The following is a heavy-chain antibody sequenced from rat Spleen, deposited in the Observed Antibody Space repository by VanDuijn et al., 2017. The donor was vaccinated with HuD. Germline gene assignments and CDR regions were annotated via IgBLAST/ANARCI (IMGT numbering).Heavy chain of an antibody. CDR2: ITNTGGST. CDR3: TRVIRGFDY. J-gene: IGHJ2*01. V-gene: IGHV5-25*01. CDR1: GFTFSDYD. D-gene: IGHD4-4*01. Sequence: EVQLVESGGGLVQPGRSMKLSCAASGFTFSDYDMAWVRQAPTKGLEWVASITNTGGSTYYPDSVKGRFTISRDNAKSTLYLQMNSLRSEDTATYYCTRVIRGFDYWGQGVMVTVSS.